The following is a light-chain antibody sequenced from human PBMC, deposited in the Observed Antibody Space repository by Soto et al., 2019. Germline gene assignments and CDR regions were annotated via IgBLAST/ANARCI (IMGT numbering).Light chain of an antibody. CDR2: EVT. Sequence: QSALTQPASVSGSPGQSITISCTGTSGDIGSYNRVSWYQQHPGKAPKLIIYEVTDRPSGVSNRFSGSESGNTASLTISGLQAEDEAEYSCSSYTNINTRACVFGTGTKVTGL. V-gene: IGLV2-14*01. CDR3: SSYTNINTRACV. CDR1: SGDIGSYNR. J-gene: IGLJ1*01.